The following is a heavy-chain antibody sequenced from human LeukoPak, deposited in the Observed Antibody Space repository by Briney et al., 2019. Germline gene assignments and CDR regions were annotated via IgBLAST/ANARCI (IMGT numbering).Heavy chain of an antibody. Sequence: GGSLRLSCAASGFTFSIYGMHWVRQAPGKGLEWVAVISYDGSEKHYTDSVQGRFTISRDNSKNTLYLQLNSLRAEDTAVYYCAKDGLRRSNWFDPWGQGTLVTASS. CDR3: AKDGLRRSNWFDP. CDR2: ISYDGSEK. CDR1: GFTFSIYG. V-gene: IGHV3-30*18. J-gene: IGHJ5*02.